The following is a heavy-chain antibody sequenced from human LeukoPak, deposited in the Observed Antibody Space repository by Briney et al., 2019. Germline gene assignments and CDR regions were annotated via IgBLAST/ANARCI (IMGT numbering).Heavy chain of an antibody. D-gene: IGHD1-26*01. CDR2: INPDRGAT. CDR3: ARESSPGSGRGRFDI. V-gene: IGHV1-2*02. CDR1: GYIFADYY. Sequence: ASVKVSCKASGYIFADYYVHWVRQAPGQGLEWMGWINPDRGATNYVETFQGRATLTRDKSTDTAYMELKSLTTDDTAVYYCARESSPGSGRGRFDIWGQGTAVTVSS. J-gene: IGHJ3*02.